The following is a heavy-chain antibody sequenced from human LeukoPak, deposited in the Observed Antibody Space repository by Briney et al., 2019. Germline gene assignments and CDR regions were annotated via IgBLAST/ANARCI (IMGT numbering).Heavy chain of an antibody. CDR1: GYTLTELS. CDR3: ATPFVYGDYAYFQH. D-gene: IGHD4-17*01. CDR2: FDPEDGET. Sequence: ASAKVSCKVSGYTLTELSMHWVRQAPGKGLEWMGGFDPEDGETIYAQKFQGRVTMTEDTSTDTAYMELSSLRSEDTAVYYCATPFVYGDYAYFQHWGQGTLVTVSS. V-gene: IGHV1-24*01. J-gene: IGHJ1*01.